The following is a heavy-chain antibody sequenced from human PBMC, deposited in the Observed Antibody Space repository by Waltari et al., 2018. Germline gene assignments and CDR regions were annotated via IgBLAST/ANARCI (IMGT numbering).Heavy chain of an antibody. CDR3: ARDEFGIAADAFDI. D-gene: IGHD6-13*01. CDR1: GGSISSSSYS. V-gene: IGHV4-39*07. Sequence: QLQLQESGPGLVKPSETLSLTCTVSGGSISSSSYSWGWIRPPPGKGLEWIGSIYYSGSTYYNPSLKSRVTISVDTSKNQFSLKLSSVTAADTAVYYCARDEFGIAADAFDIWGQGTMVTVSS. CDR2: IYYSGST. J-gene: IGHJ3*02.